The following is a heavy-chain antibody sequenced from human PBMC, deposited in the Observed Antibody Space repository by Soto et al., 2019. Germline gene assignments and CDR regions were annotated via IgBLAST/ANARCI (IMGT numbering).Heavy chain of an antibody. D-gene: IGHD3-22*01. CDR3: ARDLMPNDRGLGDLAY. J-gene: IGHJ4*02. CDR2: ITSKTGDQ. Sequence: EVRLVESGGGLVKPGGSLRLSCAASGFTFNKYSMNWVRQAPGKGLEWVSSITSKTGDQYYADSVKGRFIISRDNTKNSLSLKVTSLRDEDTAVYYCARDLMPNDRGLGDLAYWGQGTLVTVSS. CDR1: GFTFNKYS. V-gene: IGHV3-21*06.